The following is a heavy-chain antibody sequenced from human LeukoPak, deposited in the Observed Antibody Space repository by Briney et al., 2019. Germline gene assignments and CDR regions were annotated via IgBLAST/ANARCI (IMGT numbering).Heavy chain of an antibody. D-gene: IGHD1-26*01. CDR3: PRDRELGF. J-gene: IGHJ4*02. Sequence: PSETLSLTCTVSGGSISIYYWNWIRQPPGKGLEWIGSIYNSGSTDYNPSLKSRVTISADTSKNQFSLKLRSVTAADTALYFCPRDRELGFWGQGTLVTVSS. CDR2: IYNSGST. CDR1: GGSISIYY. V-gene: IGHV4-59*01.